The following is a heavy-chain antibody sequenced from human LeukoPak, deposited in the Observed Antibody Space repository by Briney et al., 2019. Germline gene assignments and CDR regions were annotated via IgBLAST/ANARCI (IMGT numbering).Heavy chain of an antibody. V-gene: IGHV3-30*02. Sequence: GGSLRLSCAASGFTFSNYGMHWVRQAPGKGLEWVAFIRKDRGDKYYADSVKGRFTISRDNSMNTLYLQMNSLRTEDTAVCYCFGGDYWGQGTLVTVSS. CDR1: GFTFSNYG. CDR3: FGGDY. CDR2: IRKDRGDK. D-gene: IGHD3-10*01. J-gene: IGHJ4*02.